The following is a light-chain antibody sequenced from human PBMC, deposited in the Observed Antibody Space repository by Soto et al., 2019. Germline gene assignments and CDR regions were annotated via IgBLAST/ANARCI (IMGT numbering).Light chain of an antibody. J-gene: IGKJ2*01. CDR3: QQTYNIPPFT. CDR1: QTISRF. V-gene: IGKV1-39*01. Sequence: DIQMTQSPTSLSASVGDTVNITCRASQTISRFLTWYQHKPGKAPKLLIYAATHLETGVPSRFSGSGSGTDFTLTIAGLQAEDFATYYCQQTYNIPPFTVGQGTKVEIK. CDR2: AAT.